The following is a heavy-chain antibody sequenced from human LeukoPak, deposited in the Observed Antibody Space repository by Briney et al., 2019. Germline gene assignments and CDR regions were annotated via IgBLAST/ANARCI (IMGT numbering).Heavy chain of an antibody. J-gene: IGHJ6*02. CDR3: AKDLSRLYYYYGMDA. D-gene: IGHD6-25*01. CDR1: GFTFSSYA. CDR2: ISGSGGST. V-gene: IGHV3-23*01. Sequence: GGSLRLSCAASGFTFSSYAMSWVRQAPGKGLEWVSAISGSGGSTYYADSVKGQFTISRDNSKNTLYLQMNSLRAEDTAVYYCAKDLSRLYYYYGMDAWGQGTTVTVSS.